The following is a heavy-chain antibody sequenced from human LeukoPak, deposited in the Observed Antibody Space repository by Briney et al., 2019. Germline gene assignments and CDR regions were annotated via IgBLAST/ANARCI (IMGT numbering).Heavy chain of an antibody. CDR1: GGSIRRHY. J-gene: IGHJ2*01. Sequence: SETLSLTCTVSGGSIRRHYWSWIRQSPGKGLEWIGYIYHSGNTKYNPSLGGRVTISMDTSKSQFSLKVSSVTAADTAVYYCARMIVVVTASWYFDLWGRGTLVTVSS. CDR2: IYHSGNT. D-gene: IGHD2-21*02. CDR3: ARMIVVVTASWYFDL. V-gene: IGHV4-59*11.